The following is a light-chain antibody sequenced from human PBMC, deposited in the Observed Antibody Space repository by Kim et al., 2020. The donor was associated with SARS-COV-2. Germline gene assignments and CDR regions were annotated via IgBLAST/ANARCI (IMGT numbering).Light chain of an antibody. Sequence: GERITIPCSGSSANIATKRVTWYHQRPGTAPNHRTYSNNTRPPGAPDRFSGSKSGTSASLAISGLQSEDEADYYCAAWDDSLNGYVFGTGTKVTVL. J-gene: IGLJ1*01. V-gene: IGLV1-44*01. CDR2: SNN. CDR3: AAWDDSLNGYV. CDR1: SANIATKR.